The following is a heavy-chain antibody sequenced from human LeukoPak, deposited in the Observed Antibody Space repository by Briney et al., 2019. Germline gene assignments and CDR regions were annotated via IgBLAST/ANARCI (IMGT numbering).Heavy chain of an antibody. CDR2: IYPGDSDT. V-gene: IGHV5-51*01. Sequence: PGESLKISCKGSGYIFTSYWIGWVRQKPGKGLEWMGIIYPGDSDTRNSPSLQGQVIISVDKSISTAYLQWSSLKASDTAMYYCARSSHYYYGSGPLHAYYFDYWGQGTLVTVSS. CDR1: GYIFTSYW. D-gene: IGHD3-10*01. CDR3: ARSSHYYYGSGPLHAYYFDY. J-gene: IGHJ4*02.